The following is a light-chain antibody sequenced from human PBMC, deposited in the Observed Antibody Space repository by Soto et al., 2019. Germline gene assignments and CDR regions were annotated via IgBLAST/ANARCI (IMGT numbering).Light chain of an antibody. Sequence: QSALTQPASVSGSPGQSITSSCTGTSSDICNYNFVSWYQQHPGKAPKLMIYEVSSRPSGVSNRFSGSKSGNTASLTISGLQAEDEADYYCSSYTITPALVFGTGTKVTVL. CDR2: EVS. J-gene: IGLJ1*01. CDR3: SSYTITPALV. V-gene: IGLV2-14*03. CDR1: SSDICNYNF.